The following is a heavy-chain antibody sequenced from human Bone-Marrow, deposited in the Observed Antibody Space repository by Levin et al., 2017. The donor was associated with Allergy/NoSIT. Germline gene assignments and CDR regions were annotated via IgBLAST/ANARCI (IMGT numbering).Heavy chain of an antibody. Sequence: GGSLRLSCAASGFTFTNAWMSWVRQAPGKGLEWVGRIKSKIHGGTTDYAAPVKGRFTISRDDSKNTLYLQMNSLKTEDTAVYYCTTDYLGYSASWGLGYYGMDVWGQGTTVTVSS. CDR2: IKSKIHGGTT. D-gene: IGHD6-13*01. CDR1: GFTFTNAW. V-gene: IGHV3-15*01. CDR3: TTDYLGYSASWGLGYYGMDV. J-gene: IGHJ6*02.